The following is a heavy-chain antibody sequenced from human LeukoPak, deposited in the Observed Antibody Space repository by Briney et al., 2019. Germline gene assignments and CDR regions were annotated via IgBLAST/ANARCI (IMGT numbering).Heavy chain of an antibody. D-gene: IGHD5-18*01. J-gene: IGHJ4*02. V-gene: IGHV3-48*01. Sequence: GGSLRLSCAASGFTFSDYSMNWVRQAPGKGLEWVSYITSGSGTIYYADSVKGRFTISRDNARNSLYLQMNSLRPEDTGVYYCTRDPHSLDYWGQGTLVTVSS. CDR1: GFTFSDYS. CDR3: TRDPHSLDY. CDR2: ITSGSGTI.